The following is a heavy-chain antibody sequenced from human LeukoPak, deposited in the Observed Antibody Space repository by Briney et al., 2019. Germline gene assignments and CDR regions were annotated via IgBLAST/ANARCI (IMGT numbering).Heavy chain of an antibody. CDR3: TTYVAVAGTRHFDS. CDR2: IRSKTDGGTT. D-gene: IGHD6-19*01. CDR1: GFTFSIAW. J-gene: IGHJ4*02. V-gene: IGHV3-15*01. Sequence: GGSLRLSCAASGFTFSIAWMSWVRQAPGKGLEWIGRIRSKTDGGTTDYAAPVKDRFTISRDDSKNTLFLQINSLKTEDTAVYYCTTYVAVAGTRHFDSWGQGALVTVSS.